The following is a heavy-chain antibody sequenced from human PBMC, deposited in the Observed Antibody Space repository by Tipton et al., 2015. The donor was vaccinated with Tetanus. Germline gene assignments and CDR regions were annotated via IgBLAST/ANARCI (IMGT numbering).Heavy chain of an antibody. V-gene: IGHV3-21*01. D-gene: IGHD1-14*01. J-gene: IGHJ4*02. CDR1: GFTFSNYN. CDR3: ARAPNRISRAYDY. Sequence: SLRLSCAVSGFTFSNYNMYWVRQAPGKGLEWVSSISSSSTFIFYSDSVKGRFTISRDNAKNSLYLQMNTLRAEDTAVYYCARAPNRISRAYDYWGQGTQITVSS. CDR2: ISSSSTFI.